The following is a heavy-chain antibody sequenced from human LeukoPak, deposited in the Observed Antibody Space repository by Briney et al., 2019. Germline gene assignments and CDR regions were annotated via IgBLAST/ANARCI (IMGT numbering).Heavy chain of an antibody. CDR2: IKSKTDGGTT. V-gene: IGHV3-15*01. CDR1: GFTFSNAW. J-gene: IGHJ6*03. D-gene: IGHD3-22*01. Sequence: GGSLRLSCAASGFTFSNAWMSWVRQAPGKGLEWAGRIKSKTDGGTTDYAAPVKGRFTISRDDSKNTLYLQMNSLKTEDTAVYYCTTDNYYDSSGYYYYMDVWGKGTTVTVSS. CDR3: TTDNYYDSSGYYYYMDV.